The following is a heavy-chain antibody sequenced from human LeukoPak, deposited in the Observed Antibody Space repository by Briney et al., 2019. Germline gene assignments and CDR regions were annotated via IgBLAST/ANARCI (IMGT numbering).Heavy chain of an antibody. CDR3: AKDSSGWRTNWFDP. CDR1: GFTFSSYA. J-gene: IGHJ5*02. V-gene: IGHV3-23*01. D-gene: IGHD6-19*01. Sequence: GSLRLSCAASGFTFSSYAMSWVRQAPGQGREGVSAISGSGGSTYYADSVKGRFTISRDNSKNTLYLQMNSLRAEDTAVYYCAKDSSGWRTNWFDPWGQGTLVTVSS. CDR2: ISGSGGST.